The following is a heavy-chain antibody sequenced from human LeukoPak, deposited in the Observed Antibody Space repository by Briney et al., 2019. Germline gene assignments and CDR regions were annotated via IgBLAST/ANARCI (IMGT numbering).Heavy chain of an antibody. Sequence: PGGSLRLSCAASGFTFSSYAVSWVRQAPGKGLEWVSGISGSGGSTYYADSVQGRFTISRDNSKSTLCLQMNSLRAEDTAVYYCAKQLGYCSDGSCYFPYWGQGTLVTVSS. D-gene: IGHD2-15*01. V-gene: IGHV3-23*01. CDR1: GFTFSSYA. CDR3: AKQLGYCSDGSCYFPY. CDR2: ISGSGGST. J-gene: IGHJ4*02.